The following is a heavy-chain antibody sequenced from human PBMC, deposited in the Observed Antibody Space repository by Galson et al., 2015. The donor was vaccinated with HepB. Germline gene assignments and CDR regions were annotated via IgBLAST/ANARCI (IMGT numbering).Heavy chain of an antibody. CDR1: GFTFRDCY. J-gene: IGHJ3*02. CDR3: ARVGCSSTSCRWGPFDI. V-gene: IGHV3-11*01. D-gene: IGHD2-2*01. Sequence: SLRLSCAASGFTFRDCYMSWIRQAPGKGLEWVSYISSGADTIYYPGSVKGRFTISRDDAKNSLYLQMNSLRADDTAVYYCARVGCSSTSCRWGPFDIWGQGTMVTVSS. CDR2: ISSGADTI.